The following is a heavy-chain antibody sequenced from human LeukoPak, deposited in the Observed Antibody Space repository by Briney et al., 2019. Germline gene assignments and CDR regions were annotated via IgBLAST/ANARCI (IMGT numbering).Heavy chain of an antibody. J-gene: IGHJ6*02. CDR1: GGSISSGGYY. Sequence: PSETLSLTCTVSGGSISSGGYYWSWIRQHPGQGLEWIGYIYYSGSTYYNPSLKSRVTISVDPSKNQFSLKLSSVTAADTAVYYCARAPPRYYYDSSGYKVNGMDVWGQGTTVTVSS. CDR2: IYYSGST. CDR3: ARAPPRYYYDSSGYKVNGMDV. D-gene: IGHD3-22*01. V-gene: IGHV4-31*03.